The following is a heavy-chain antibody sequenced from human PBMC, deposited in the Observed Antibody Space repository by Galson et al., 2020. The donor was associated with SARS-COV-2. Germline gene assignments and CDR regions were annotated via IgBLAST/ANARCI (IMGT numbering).Heavy chain of an antibody. CDR3: VKDSGYYYFGSVRYFDN. J-gene: IGHJ4*02. D-gene: IGHD3-10*01. V-gene: IGHV3-64D*08. Sequence: GESLKISCSASGFSFSNYAMHWVRQAPGKGLECISAISSNGGNTYYTDSVKGRFTVSRDNSKNTLYLQMSSLRAEDTAVYYCVKDSGYYYFGSVRYFDNWGQGTLVAVSA. CDR1: GFSFSNYA. CDR2: ISSNGGNT.